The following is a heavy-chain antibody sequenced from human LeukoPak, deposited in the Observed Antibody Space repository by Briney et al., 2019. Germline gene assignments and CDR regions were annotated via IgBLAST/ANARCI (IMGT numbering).Heavy chain of an antibody. D-gene: IGHD6-13*01. CDR1: GFTFSSYS. V-gene: IGHV3-21*01. Sequence: GGSLRLSCAASGFTFSSYSMNWVRQPPGKAQEWVSSISSSSSYIYYADSVKGRFTISRDNAKNSLYLQMNSLRAEDTAVYYCARGTVAAADDYYYYGMDVWGQGTTVTVSS. J-gene: IGHJ6*02. CDR3: ARGTVAAADDYYYYGMDV. CDR2: ISSSSSYI.